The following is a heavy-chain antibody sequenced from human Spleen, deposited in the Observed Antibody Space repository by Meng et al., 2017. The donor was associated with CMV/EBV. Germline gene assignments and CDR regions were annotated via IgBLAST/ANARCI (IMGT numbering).Heavy chain of an antibody. CDR1: GYTFTGYY. D-gene: IGHD3-22*01. CDR2: INPNSGGT. V-gene: IGHV1-2*02. J-gene: IGHJ4*02. CDR3: ARDYYYDSSGYYYG. Sequence: QLGQFGAEVKKLGASVKVYCKASGYTFTGYYMNWVRQAPGQGLEWMGWINPNSGGTNYAQKFQGRVTMTRDTSISTAYMELSRLRSDDTAVYYCARDYYYDSSGYYYGWGQGTLVTVSS.